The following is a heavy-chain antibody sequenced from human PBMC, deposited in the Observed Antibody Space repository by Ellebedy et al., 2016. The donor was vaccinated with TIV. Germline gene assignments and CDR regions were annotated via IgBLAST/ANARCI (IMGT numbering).Heavy chain of an antibody. CDR3: ARGQEDMITFGGVIVNLDYYYGMDV. CDR2: INPNSGGT. V-gene: IGHV1-2*04. Sequence: AASVKVSCKASGYTFTGYYVHWVRQAPGQGLEWMGWINPNSGGTNYAQKFPGWVTMTRDTSISTAYMELNRLRSDDTAVYFCARGQEDMITFGGVIVNLDYYYGMDVWGQGTTVTVSS. D-gene: IGHD3-16*02. CDR1: GYTFTGYY. J-gene: IGHJ6*02.